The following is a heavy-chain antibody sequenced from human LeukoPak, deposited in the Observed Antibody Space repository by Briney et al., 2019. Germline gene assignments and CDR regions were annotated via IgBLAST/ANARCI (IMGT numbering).Heavy chain of an antibody. V-gene: IGHV3-30*02. J-gene: IGHJ4*02. CDR2: IRYDGSNK. Sequence: PGGSLRLSCAASGFTFSSDGMHWVRQAPDKGLEWVAFIRYDGSNKYYADSVEGRFTISRDNSKNTLYLQMNSLRAEDTAVYYCAKLLEEYQLLYGVSDYWGQGTLVTVSS. CDR1: GFTFSSDG. D-gene: IGHD2-2*02. CDR3: AKLLEEYQLLYGVSDY.